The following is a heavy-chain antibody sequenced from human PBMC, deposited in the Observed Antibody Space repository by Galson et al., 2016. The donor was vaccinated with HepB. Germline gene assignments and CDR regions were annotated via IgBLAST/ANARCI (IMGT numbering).Heavy chain of an antibody. D-gene: IGHD1-26*01. CDR3: ARWQSGSPVN. V-gene: IGHV3-72*01. J-gene: IGHJ4*02. Sequence: SLRLSCAASGFGFSTYWMSWVRQAPGKGLEWLGRSKNKANGYTTEYAASVEGRFTISRDDSKNSLYLQMNSLKIEDTAVYYCARWQSGSPVNWGQGTLVTVSS. CDR2: SKNKANGYTT. CDR1: GFGFSTYW.